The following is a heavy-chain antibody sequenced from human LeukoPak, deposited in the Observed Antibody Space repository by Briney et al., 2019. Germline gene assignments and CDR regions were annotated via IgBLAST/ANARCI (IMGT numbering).Heavy chain of an antibody. J-gene: IGHJ4*02. V-gene: IGHV1-8*01. CDR2: MNPNSGNT. CDR3: ARDHPNCSGGSCYLY. CDR1: GYTFTSYD. D-gene: IGHD2-15*01. Sequence: ASVKVSCKASGYTFTSYDINWVRQATGQGLEWMGWMNPNSGNTGYAQKFQGRVTMTRNTSISTAYMELSSLRSEDTAVYYCARDHPNCSGGSCYLYWGQGTLVTVSS.